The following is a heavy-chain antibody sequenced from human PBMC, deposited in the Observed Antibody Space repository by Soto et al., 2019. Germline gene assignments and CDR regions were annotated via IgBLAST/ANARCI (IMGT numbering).Heavy chain of an antibody. V-gene: IGHV3-23*01. D-gene: IGHD1-26*01. J-gene: IGHJ3*02. CDR1: GFTFSSYA. CDR3: AKCTWDGSGSYYVEDAFDI. CDR2: ISGSGGST. Sequence: GGSLRLSCAASGFTFSSYAMSWVRQAPGKGLEWVSAISGSGGSTYYADSGKGRFPSSRDNSKNTLYLQMNSLRAEDTAVYYCAKCTWDGSGSYYVEDAFDIGGQGTRVTVSP.